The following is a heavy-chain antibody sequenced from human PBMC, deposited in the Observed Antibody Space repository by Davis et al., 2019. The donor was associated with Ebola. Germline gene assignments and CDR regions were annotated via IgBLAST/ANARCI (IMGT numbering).Heavy chain of an antibody. CDR3: ARRFKYDSSGYYYPGEFGWFDP. CDR1: GYTFTSYV. J-gene: IGHJ5*02. Sequence: AASVKVSCKASGYTFTSYVISWVRQAPGQGLEWMGWISAYNGNTNYAQKLQGRVTMTTDTSTSTAYMELSSLRSEDTSVYYCARRFKYDSSGYYYPGEFGWFDPWGQGTLVTVSS. D-gene: IGHD3-22*01. V-gene: IGHV1-18*01. CDR2: ISAYNGNT.